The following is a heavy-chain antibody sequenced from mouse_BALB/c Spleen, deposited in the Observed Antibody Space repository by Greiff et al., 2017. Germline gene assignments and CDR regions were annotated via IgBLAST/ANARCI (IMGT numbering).Heavy chain of an antibody. J-gene: IGHJ1*01. Sequence: VKLVESGAELARPGASVKLSCKASGYTFTDYYINWVKQRTGQGLEWIGEIYPGSGNTYYNEKFKGKATLTADKSSSTAYMQLSSLTSEDSAVYFCARSGYGNYLRYFDVWGAGTTVTVSS. D-gene: IGHD2-10*02. CDR2: IYPGSGNT. CDR3: ARSGYGNYLRYFDV. CDR1: GYTFTDYY. V-gene: IGHV1-77*01.